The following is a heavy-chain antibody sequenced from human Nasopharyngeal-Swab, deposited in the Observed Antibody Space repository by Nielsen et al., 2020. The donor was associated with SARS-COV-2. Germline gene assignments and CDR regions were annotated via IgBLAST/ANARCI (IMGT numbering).Heavy chain of an antibody. J-gene: IGHJ4*02. Sequence: SETLSLTCTVSGGSISGYYWSWIRQPPGKGLEWIGEINHSGSTNYNPSLKSRVTISVDTSKNQFSLKLSSVTAADTAVYYCARDPYYDILTGYSRHFDYWGQGTLVTVSS. V-gene: IGHV4-34*01. D-gene: IGHD3-9*01. CDR1: GGSISGYY. CDR3: ARDPYYDILTGYSRHFDY. CDR2: INHSGST.